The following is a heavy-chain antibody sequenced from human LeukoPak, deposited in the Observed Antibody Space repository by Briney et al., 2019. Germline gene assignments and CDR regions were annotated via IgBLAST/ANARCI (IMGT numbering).Heavy chain of an antibody. V-gene: IGHV4-34*01. CDR2: INHSGST. CDR1: GGSFSGYY. J-gene: IGHJ4*02. Sequence: PSETLSLTCAVYGGSFSGYYWSWIRQPPGKGLEWIGEINHSGSTNYNPSLKSRVTISVDTSKNQFSLKLSSVTAADTAVYYCARAGYYYDSSGYQTYTFDYWGQGTLVTVSS. D-gene: IGHD3-22*01. CDR3: ARAGYYYDSSGYQTYTFDY.